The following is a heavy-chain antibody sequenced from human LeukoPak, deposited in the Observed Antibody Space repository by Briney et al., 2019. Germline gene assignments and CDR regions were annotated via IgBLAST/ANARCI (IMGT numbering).Heavy chain of an antibody. V-gene: IGHV3-48*02. D-gene: IGHD3-10*01. CDR1: GFTFSTYS. CDR3: ARVYISYYGSGNYYTQQPFDI. J-gene: IGHJ3*02. Sequence: GGSLRLSCAASGFTFSTYSMNWVRQAPGKRLAWVSYISSRSRIIYYAESEKGRFSISRDSAKTSLYLQMDSLRDEDTAVYYCARVYISYYGSGNYYTQQPFDIWGQGTMVTVSS. CDR2: ISSRSRII.